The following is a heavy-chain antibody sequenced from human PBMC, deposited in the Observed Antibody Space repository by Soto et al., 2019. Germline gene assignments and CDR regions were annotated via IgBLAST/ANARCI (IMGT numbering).Heavy chain of an antibody. J-gene: IGHJ4*02. CDR3: ARIAKGFGESDIDY. V-gene: IGHV4-39*01. CDR1: GGSISSSSYY. CDR2: IYYSGST. D-gene: IGHD3-10*01. Sequence: QLQLQESGSGLEKPSEALSLTCTVSGGSISSSSYYWGWIRQPPGKGLEWIGSIYYSGSTYYNPSLKSRVTISGDTSKNQFSLKLSSVTAADTAVYYCARIAKGFGESDIDYWGQGTLVTVSS.